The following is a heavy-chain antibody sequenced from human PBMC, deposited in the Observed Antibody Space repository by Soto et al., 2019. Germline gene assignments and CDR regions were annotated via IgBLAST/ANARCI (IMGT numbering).Heavy chain of an antibody. J-gene: IGHJ4*02. CDR2: ISYDGSNK. Sequence: PGGSLRLSCAASGFTFSSYAMHWVRQAPGKGLEWVAVISYDGSNKYYVDSVKGRFTISRDKSKNTLYLQMNSLRAEDTAVYYCARGSLLTFGGVIRLDYWGQGTLVTVSS. V-gene: IGHV3-30-3*01. CDR1: GFTFSSYA. D-gene: IGHD3-16*02. CDR3: ARGSLLTFGGVIRLDY.